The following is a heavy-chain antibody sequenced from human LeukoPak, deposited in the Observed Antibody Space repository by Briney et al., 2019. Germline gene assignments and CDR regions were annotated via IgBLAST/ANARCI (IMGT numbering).Heavy chain of an antibody. J-gene: IGHJ2*01. CDR2: IIPILGIA. D-gene: IGHD1-26*01. V-gene: IGHV1-69*04. CDR1: GGTFSSYA. CDR3: ASESGSYRPGLYWYFDL. Sequence: ASVKVSCKASGGTFSSYAISWVRQAPGQGLEWMGRIIPILGIANYAQKFQGRVTITADKSTSTAYMELSSLRSEDTAVYYCASESGSYRPGLYWYFDLWGRGTLVTVSS.